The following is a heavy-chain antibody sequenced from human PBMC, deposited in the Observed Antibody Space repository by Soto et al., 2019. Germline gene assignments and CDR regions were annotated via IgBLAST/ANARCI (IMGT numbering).Heavy chain of an antibody. Sequence: GGSLRLSCAASGFTFSSYSMNWVRQAPGKGLEWVSSISSSSSYIYYPDSVKGRFTISRDNAKNSLYLQMNSLRAEDTAVYYCARRHYYDSSGYAFDYWGQGTLVTVSS. CDR1: GFTFSSYS. D-gene: IGHD3-22*01. V-gene: IGHV3-21*01. CDR2: ISSSSSYI. J-gene: IGHJ4*02. CDR3: ARRHYYDSSGYAFDY.